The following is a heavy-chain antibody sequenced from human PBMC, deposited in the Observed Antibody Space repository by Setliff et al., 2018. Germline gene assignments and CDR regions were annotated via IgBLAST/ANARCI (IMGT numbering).Heavy chain of an antibody. CDR3: ARRPYQHYDSSGYSVNYYMDV. CDR2: ISYSGTP. D-gene: IGHD3-22*01. J-gene: IGHJ6*03. Sequence: PSETLSLTCTVSDDSFTSSRYYWGWIRQAPGSGLEWIGSISYSGTPYYNASVESRVTISIDTSRNQFSLELRSVTAADTAVYFCARRPYQHYDSSGYSVNYYMDVWGKGTTVTVSS. V-gene: IGHV4-39*01. CDR1: DDSFTSSRYY.